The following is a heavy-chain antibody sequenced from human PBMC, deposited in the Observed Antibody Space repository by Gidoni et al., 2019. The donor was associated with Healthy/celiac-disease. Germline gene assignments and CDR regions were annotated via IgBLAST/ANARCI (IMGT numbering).Heavy chain of an antibody. D-gene: IGHD6-6*01. CDR3: ARDSFPIATRSWGPGGMDV. Sequence: EEQLVESGGGLIQPGGSLRLSCAASGFTVSGNYLNWVRQAPGMGLEWVSGIFGGGSTYYADSVKGRFTISRDNSKNTLYLQMKSLRAGDTAVYYCARDSFPIATRSWGPGGMDVWGQGTTVTVSS. J-gene: IGHJ6*02. CDR1: GFTVSGNY. V-gene: IGHV3-53*01. CDR2: IFGGGST.